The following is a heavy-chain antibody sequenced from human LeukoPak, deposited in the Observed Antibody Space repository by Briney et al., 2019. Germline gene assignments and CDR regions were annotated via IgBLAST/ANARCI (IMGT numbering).Heavy chain of an antibody. D-gene: IGHD3-16*01. CDR1: GESFSGYY. CDR3: ARDIGGPGY. J-gene: IGHJ4*02. CDR2: INHSGRT. V-gene: IGHV4-34*01. Sequence: PSETLSLTCVVYGESFSGYYWSWIRQPPGKGLEWIGEINHSGRTIYHPSLTSRVTISVDTSKNQFSLKLNSVTAADTAMYYCARDIGGPGYWGQGTLVTVSS.